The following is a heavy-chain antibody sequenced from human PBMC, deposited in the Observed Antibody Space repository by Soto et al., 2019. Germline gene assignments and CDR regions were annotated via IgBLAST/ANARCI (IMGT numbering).Heavy chain of an antibody. CDR2: MDYSGST. D-gene: IGHD6-13*01. CDR3: ARHSSSWYVGWYFDL. V-gene: IGHV4-39*01. Sequence: QLQLQKSGPGLVKPSETLSLTCTVSGGSISSSSYYWGWIRQPPGKGLEWIGSMDYSGSTYYNPSLKSRVTISVDTSKNQFSLKLSSVTATDTAVYYCARHSSSWYVGWYFDLWGRGTLVTVSS. J-gene: IGHJ2*01. CDR1: GGSISSSSYY.